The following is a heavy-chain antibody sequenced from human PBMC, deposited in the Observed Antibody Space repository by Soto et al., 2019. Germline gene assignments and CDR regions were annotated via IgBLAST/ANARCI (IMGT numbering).Heavy chain of an antibody. Sequence: QVQLVKSGAEVQQPGSSVKVSCTISGGTFDSFTISWVRQAPGQGFEWMGGIIPVSGVPSYSRHFQGRITITADASTRTAYMDLSGLKFEDTAVYFCARDSRTATLDFWGQGTLVSVS. D-gene: IGHD2-2*01. CDR3: ARDSRTATLDF. V-gene: IGHV1-69*01. J-gene: IGHJ4*02. CDR2: IIPVSGVP. CDR1: GGTFDSFT.